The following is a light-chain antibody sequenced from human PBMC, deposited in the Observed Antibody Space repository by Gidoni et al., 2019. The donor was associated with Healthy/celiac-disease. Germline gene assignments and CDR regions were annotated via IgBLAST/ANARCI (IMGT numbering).Light chain of an antibody. CDR3: AAWDDSLNGQEV. J-gene: IGLJ2*01. CDR1: SSNIGSNT. CDR2: SNK. Sequence: QSVLTQPPSASGTPGQRVTLSCSGSSSNIGSNTVNWYQQLPGTAPKLLIYSNKQRPSGVPDRFSGSKSGTSAALAISGLQSEDEADYYCAAWDDSLNGQEVFGGGTKLTVL. V-gene: IGLV1-44*01.